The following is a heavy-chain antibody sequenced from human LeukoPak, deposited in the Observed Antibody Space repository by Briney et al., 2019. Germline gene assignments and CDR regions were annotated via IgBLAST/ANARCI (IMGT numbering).Heavy chain of an antibody. CDR3: AKDAAPMTTVTHYFDY. CDR1: GFTFDDYG. V-gene: IGHV3-20*04. Sequence: PGGSLRLSCAASGFTFDDYGMSWVRQAPGKGLEWVSGINWNGGSTGYADSVKGRFTISRDNAKNSLYLQMNSLRAEDTAVYYCAKDAAPMTTVTHYFDYWGQGTLVTVSS. CDR2: INWNGGST. J-gene: IGHJ4*02. D-gene: IGHD4-17*01.